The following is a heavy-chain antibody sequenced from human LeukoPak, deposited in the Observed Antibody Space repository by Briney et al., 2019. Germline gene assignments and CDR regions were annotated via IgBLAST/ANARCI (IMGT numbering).Heavy chain of an antibody. Sequence: SETLSLTCAVYGGSFSGYYWSWIRQPPGKGLEWIGEINHSGSTNYNPSLKSRVTISVDTSKNQFSLKLSSVTAADTAVYYCARHRYSSGWYNWFDPRGQGTLVTVSS. V-gene: IGHV4-34*01. CDR1: GGSFSGYY. J-gene: IGHJ5*02. CDR3: ARHRYSSGWYNWFDP. D-gene: IGHD6-19*01. CDR2: INHSGST.